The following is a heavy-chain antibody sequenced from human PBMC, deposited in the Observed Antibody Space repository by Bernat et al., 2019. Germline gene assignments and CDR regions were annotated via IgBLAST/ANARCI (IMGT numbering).Heavy chain of an antibody. J-gene: IGHJ4*02. V-gene: IGHV1-69*17. Sequence: QVQLVQSGAEVKKPGSSVKVSCKASGGTFSSYAISWVRQAPGQGLEWMGGIIPIFGIANYAQKFQGRVTITADKSTTTAYMELSSLRSEETAVYYCARGDLGYCSGGSCYSSDYWGQGTLVTVSS. CDR2: IIPIFGIA. CDR3: ARGDLGYCSGGSCYSSDY. CDR1: GGTFSSYA. D-gene: IGHD2-15*01.